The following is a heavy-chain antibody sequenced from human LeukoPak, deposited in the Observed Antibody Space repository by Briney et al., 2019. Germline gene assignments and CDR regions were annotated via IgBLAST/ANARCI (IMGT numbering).Heavy chain of an antibody. J-gene: IGHJ4*02. CDR2: FDPEDGET. CDR3: ATCSLGDYPFDY. Sequence: ASVKVSRKVSGYTLTELSMHWVRQAPGKGLEWMGGFDPEDGETIYAQKFQGRVTMTEDTSTDTAYMELSSLRSEDTAVYYCATCSLGDYPFDYWGQGTLVTVSS. D-gene: IGHD4-17*01. V-gene: IGHV1-24*01. CDR1: GYTLTELS.